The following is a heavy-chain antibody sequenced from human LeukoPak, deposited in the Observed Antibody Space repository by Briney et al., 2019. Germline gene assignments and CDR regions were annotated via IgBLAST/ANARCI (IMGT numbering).Heavy chain of an antibody. D-gene: IGHD2-2*02. CDR3: ARNPPYCTSTSCYNDY. CDR2: INPNGGAT. CDR1: GYTFSIYY. Sequence: ASVKVSCKASGYTFSIYYMHWVRQAPGQGLEWIGWINPNGGATSYAQRFQARVTMTRDTSISTAYMELSGLTSDDPAVYYCARNPPYCTSTSCYNDYWGQGTLVTVS. V-gene: IGHV1-2*02. J-gene: IGHJ4*02.